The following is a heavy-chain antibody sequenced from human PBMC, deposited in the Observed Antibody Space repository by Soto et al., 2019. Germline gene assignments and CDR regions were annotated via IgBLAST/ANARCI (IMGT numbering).Heavy chain of an antibody. D-gene: IGHD6-19*01. V-gene: IGHV4-34*01. CDR1: GGSFSGYY. Sequence: SETLSLTCAVYGGSFSGYYWSWIRQTPGKGLEWIGKVNHNGRNNYNPSLKSRFTISLDMSKNQISLKLTSVTAADTAVYYCARGGSSDWQVAFDFWGQGTMVTVS. CDR2: VNHNGRN. J-gene: IGHJ3*01. CDR3: ARGGSSDWQVAFDF.